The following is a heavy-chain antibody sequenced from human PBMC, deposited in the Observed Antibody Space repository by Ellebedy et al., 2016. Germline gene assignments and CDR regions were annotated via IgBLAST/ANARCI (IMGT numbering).Heavy chain of an antibody. J-gene: IGHJ4*02. Sequence: ASVKVSCKASGYNFTGYYMHWVRQAPGQGLEWMGWINPNSGGTNYAQKFQGWVTMTRDTSISTAYMELSRLRSDDTAVYYCARGITYYYDSSGYPTYLFDYWGQGTLATVSS. CDR2: INPNSGGT. CDR1: GYNFTGYY. V-gene: IGHV1-2*04. CDR3: ARGITYYYDSSGYPTYLFDY. D-gene: IGHD3-22*01.